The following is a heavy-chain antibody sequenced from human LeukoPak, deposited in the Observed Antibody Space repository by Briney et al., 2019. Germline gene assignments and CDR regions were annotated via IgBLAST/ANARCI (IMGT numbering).Heavy chain of an antibody. CDR1: GGSISSYY. V-gene: IGHV4-4*07. CDR2: IYTSGST. D-gene: IGHD5-18*01. Sequence: PSETLSLTCTVSGGSISSYYWSWIRQPARKGLEWIGRIYTSGSTNYNPSLKSRVTMSVDTSKNQFSLKLSSVTAADTAVYYCARGFRRGPWYSYGLYFDYWGQGTLVTVSS. J-gene: IGHJ4*02. CDR3: ARGFRRGPWYSYGLYFDY.